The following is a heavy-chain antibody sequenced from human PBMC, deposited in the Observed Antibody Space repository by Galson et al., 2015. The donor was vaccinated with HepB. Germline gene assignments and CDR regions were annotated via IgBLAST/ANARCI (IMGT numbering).Heavy chain of an antibody. J-gene: IGHJ4*02. D-gene: IGHD1-26*01. CDR1: GGTFSSYT. CDR3: ARDWPVGATTGFDY. V-gene: IGHV1-69*04. Sequence: SVKVSCKASGGTFSSYTISWVRQAPGQGLEWMGRIIPILGIANYAQKFQSRVTITADKSTSTAYMELSSLRSEDTAVYYCARDWPVGATTGFDYWGQGTLVTVSS. CDR2: IIPILGIA.